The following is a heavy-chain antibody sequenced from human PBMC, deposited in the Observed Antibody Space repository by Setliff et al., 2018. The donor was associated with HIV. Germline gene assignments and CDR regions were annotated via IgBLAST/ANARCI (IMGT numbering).Heavy chain of an antibody. J-gene: IGHJ4*02. Sequence: PGGSLRLSCAASGFTFSRYPMSWVRQAPGKGLEWDSSLSEGGYDTYYADSVKGRFTISRDNSKNTLYLQMNSLTAEDTAVYYCARENYYVTEYWGQGTLVTVSS. CDR1: GFTFSRYP. CDR3: ARENYYVTEY. V-gene: IGHV3-23*01. D-gene: IGHD3-10*02. CDR2: LSEGGYDT.